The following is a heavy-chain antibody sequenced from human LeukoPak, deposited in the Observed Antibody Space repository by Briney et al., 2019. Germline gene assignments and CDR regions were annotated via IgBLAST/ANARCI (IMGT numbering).Heavy chain of an antibody. Sequence: GGSLRLSCAASGFVFSDYYMSWIRQAPGKGLEWVANIKEDGSKKYYVDSVKGRFTISRENAKNSLYLQMNSLRAEDTAVYYCARDRTSDYNWGSYLGYWGQGTLVSVSS. CDR2: IKEDGSKK. CDR3: ARDRTSDYNWGSYLGY. V-gene: IGHV3-7*01. D-gene: IGHD3-16*02. J-gene: IGHJ4*02. CDR1: GFVFSDYY.